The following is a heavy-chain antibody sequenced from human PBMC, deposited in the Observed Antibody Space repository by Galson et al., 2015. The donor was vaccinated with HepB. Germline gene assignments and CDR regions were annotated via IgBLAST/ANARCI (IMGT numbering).Heavy chain of an antibody. CDR2: IYYSGSS. D-gene: IGHD2-2*02. V-gene: IGHV4-39*01. CDR1: GGSISSSSYY. CDR3: AGGYCTSTSCYTRGVGWSFDL. J-gene: IGHJ2*01. Sequence: SETLSLTCTVSGGSISSSSYYWGWIRQPPGKGLEWIGSIYYSGSSYYNPSLKSRVTISVDTSKNQFSLKLSSVTAADTAVYYCAGGYCTSTSCYTRGVGWSFDLWGRGTLVTVSS.